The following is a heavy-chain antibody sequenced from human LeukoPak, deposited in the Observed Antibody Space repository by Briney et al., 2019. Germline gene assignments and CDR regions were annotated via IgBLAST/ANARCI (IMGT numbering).Heavy chain of an antibody. J-gene: IGHJ4*02. D-gene: IGHD1-26*01. CDR2: IRYDGSNK. V-gene: IGHV3-30*02. CDR1: GFTFSSYG. Sequence: GGSRRLSCAASGFTFSSYGMHWVRQAPGKGLEWVAFIRYDGSNKYYADSVKGRFTISRDNSKNTLYLQMNSLRAEDTAVYYCAKDVSGSYRLAYWGQGTLVTVSS. CDR3: AKDVSGSYRLAY.